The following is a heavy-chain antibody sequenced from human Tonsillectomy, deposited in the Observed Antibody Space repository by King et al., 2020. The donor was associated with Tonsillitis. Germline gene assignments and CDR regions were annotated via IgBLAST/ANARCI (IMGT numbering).Heavy chain of an antibody. D-gene: IGHD6-19*01. J-gene: IGHJ4*02. CDR2: IYPGDSDT. Sequence: QLVQSGAEVKKPGESLKISCKASGYSFTNYWLGWVRQMPGKGLEWMGIIYPGDSDTRYSPSFRGHVTISADKSISTAYLQWTSLRASDTAMYYCARSDSWLPTPPRDYWGQGTLVTVSS. CDR1: GYSFTNYW. CDR3: ARSDSWLPTPPRDY. V-gene: IGHV5-51*03.